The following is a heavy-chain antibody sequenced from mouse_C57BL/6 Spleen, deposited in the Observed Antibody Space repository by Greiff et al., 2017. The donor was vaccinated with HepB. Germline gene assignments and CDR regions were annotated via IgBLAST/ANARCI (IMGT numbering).Heavy chain of an antibody. D-gene: IGHD1-1*01. V-gene: IGHV5-17*01. CDR1: GFTFSDYG. CDR3: ARDYYGSSPYAMDY. Sequence: EVQRVESGGGLVKPGGSLKLSCAASGFTFSDYGMHWVRQAPEKGLEWVAYISSGSSTIYYADTVKGRFTISRDNAKNILFLQMSSLRSEDTAMYYCARDYYGSSPYAMDYWGQGTSVTVSS. J-gene: IGHJ4*01. CDR2: ISSGSSTI.